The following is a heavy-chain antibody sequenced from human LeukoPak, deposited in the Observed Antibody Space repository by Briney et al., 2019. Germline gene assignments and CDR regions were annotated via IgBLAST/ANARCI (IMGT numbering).Heavy chain of an antibody. CDR1: GFTFSSYA. J-gene: IGHJ4*02. D-gene: IGHD5-18*01. Sequence: GGSLRLSCAAPGFTFSSYAMSWVRQAPGKGLEWVSAISGSGGSTYYADSVKGRFTISRDNSKNTLYLQMNSLRAEDTAVYYCAKGPDLDTAMVWSEFDYWGQGTLVTVSS. CDR3: AKGPDLDTAMVWSEFDY. CDR2: ISGSGGST. V-gene: IGHV3-23*01.